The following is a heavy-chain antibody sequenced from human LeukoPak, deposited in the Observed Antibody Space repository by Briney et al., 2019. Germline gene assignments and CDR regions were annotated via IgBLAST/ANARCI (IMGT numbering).Heavy chain of an antibody. CDR3: ARGGLRWLYNWFDP. Sequence: SETLSLTCAVYGGSFSGYYWSWIRQPPVKGLEWIGEINHSGSTNYNPSLKSRVTISVDTSKNQFSLKLSSVTAADTAVYYCARGGLRWLYNWFDPWGQGTLVTVSS. D-gene: IGHD4-23*01. CDR2: INHSGST. J-gene: IGHJ5*02. V-gene: IGHV4-34*01. CDR1: GGSFSGYY.